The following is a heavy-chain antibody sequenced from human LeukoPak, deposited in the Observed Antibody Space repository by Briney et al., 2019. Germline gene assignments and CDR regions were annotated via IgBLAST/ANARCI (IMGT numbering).Heavy chain of an antibody. J-gene: IGHJ6*03. V-gene: IGHV3-74*01. CDR3: ARVIRGYSYGDYFYYYMDV. Sequence: GGSLRLSCAASGFTFSSYWMHWVRQAPGEGLVWVSRINTDGSSTTYADSVKGRFTISRDNAKNTLYLQMNSLRAEDTAVCYCARVIRGYSYGDYFYYYMDVWGKGTTVTVSS. CDR2: INTDGSST. CDR1: GFTFSSYW. D-gene: IGHD5-18*01.